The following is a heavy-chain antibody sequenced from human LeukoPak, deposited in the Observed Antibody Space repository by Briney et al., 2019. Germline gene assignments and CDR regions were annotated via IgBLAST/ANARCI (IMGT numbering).Heavy chain of an antibody. CDR2: ISGSGSDI. D-gene: IGHD3/OR15-3a*01. CDR1: RFIFSGYY. CDR3: GTHAGRTGSDD. J-gene: IGHJ4*02. Sequence: PGGSLRLSCATSRFIFSGYYMSWIRQAPGKGLEWVSYISGSGSDISYADSVKGRFTVSRDNAKDSLYLQMNSLRAEDTAVYYCGTHAGRTGSDDWGQGTLVTVSS. V-gene: IGHV3-11*01.